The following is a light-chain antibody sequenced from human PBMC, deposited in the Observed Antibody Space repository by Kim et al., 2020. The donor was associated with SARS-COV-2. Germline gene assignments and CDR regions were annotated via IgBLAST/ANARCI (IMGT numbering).Light chain of an antibody. V-gene: IGKV3-11*01. CDR3: QQRSSWPLA. CDR1: QSVSSY. J-gene: IGKJ4*01. Sequence: EIVLTQSPATLSLSPGERATLSCRASQSVSSYLAWYQQKPGQGPRLLIYDTFNRATGIPARFSGSGSGTDFTLTISSLEPEDFAVYYCQQRSSWPLAFGGGTKVDIK. CDR2: DTF.